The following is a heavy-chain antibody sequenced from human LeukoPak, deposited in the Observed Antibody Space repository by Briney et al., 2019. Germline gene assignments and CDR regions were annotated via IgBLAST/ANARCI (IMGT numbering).Heavy chain of an antibody. CDR1: GGSISSGGYY. V-gene: IGHV4-61*02. CDR2: IYTSGRT. Sequence: SETLSLTCSVSGGSISSGGYYWSWVRQPAGKGLEWVGRIYTSGRTDYNPSLKSRVTISLDTSKNQFSLKLSSVTAADTAVYYCARDSPIAVAGTGAFDIWGQGTMVTVSS. D-gene: IGHD6-19*01. J-gene: IGHJ3*02. CDR3: ARDSPIAVAGTGAFDI.